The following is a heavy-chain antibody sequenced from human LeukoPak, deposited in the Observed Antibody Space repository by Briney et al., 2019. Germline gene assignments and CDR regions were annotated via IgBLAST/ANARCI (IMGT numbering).Heavy chain of an antibody. J-gene: IGHJ6*04. Sequence: GGSLRLSCAAPGFTFSSYGMSWVRQAPGKGLEWVSYISSSGSTIYYADSVKGRFTISRDNAKNSLYLQMNSLRAEDTAVYYCAELGITMIGGVWGKGTTVTISS. D-gene: IGHD3-10*02. CDR3: AELGITMIGGV. CDR2: ISSSGSTI. V-gene: IGHV3-48*04. CDR1: GFTFSSYG.